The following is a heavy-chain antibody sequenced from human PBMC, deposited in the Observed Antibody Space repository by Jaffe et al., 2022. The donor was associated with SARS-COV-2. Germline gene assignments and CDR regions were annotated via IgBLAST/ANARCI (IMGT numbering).Heavy chain of an antibody. CDR2: INPNSGGT. J-gene: IGHJ5*02. CDR1: GYTFTGYY. V-gene: IGHV1-2*06. Sequence: QVQLVQSGAEVKKPGASVKVSCKASGYTFTGYYMHWVRQAPGQGLEWMGRINPNSGGTNYAQKFQGRVTMTRDTSISTAYMELSRLRSDDTAVYYCARGGGGQWLVIGHDWFDPWGQGTLVTVSS. D-gene: IGHD6-19*01. CDR3: ARGGGGQWLVIGHDWFDP.